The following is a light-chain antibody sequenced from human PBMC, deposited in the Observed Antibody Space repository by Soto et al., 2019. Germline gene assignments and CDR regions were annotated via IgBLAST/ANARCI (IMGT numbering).Light chain of an antibody. Sequence: DIQMTQSPSSLSASVGDRVTITCRASQSISTYLNWYQHKPGKAPKVLIYAASSLQSGVPSRLSGSGSGTYFTLTISSLQPEDFATYYCQQSSSTHYTFGQGTNLEIK. CDR1: QSISTY. V-gene: IGKV1-39*01. CDR2: AAS. J-gene: IGKJ2*01. CDR3: QQSSSTHYT.